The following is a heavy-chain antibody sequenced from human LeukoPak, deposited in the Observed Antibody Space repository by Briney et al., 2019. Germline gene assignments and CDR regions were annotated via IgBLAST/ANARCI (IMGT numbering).Heavy chain of an antibody. D-gene: IGHD3-3*01. V-gene: IGHV3-23*01. CDR1: GFTFSSYA. CDR2: FSGSADRT. J-gene: IGHJ4*02. Sequence: GGSLRLSCAASGFTFSSYAMSWVSQAPGKGLEWVSTFSGSADRTYYADSVKGRFTISRDNSKNTLYLQMNSLRAEDTAVYYCAKGSTIFGVVIIYFDYWGQGTLVTVSS. CDR3: AKGSTIFGVVIIYFDY.